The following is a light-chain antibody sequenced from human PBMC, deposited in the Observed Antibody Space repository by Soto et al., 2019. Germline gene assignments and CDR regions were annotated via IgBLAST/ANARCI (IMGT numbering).Light chain of an antibody. J-gene: IGKJ1*01. Sequence: DIVMTQSPDSLAVSLGERATINCKSSQSVLYSSNNKNYLAWYQQKPGQPPKLLIYCASTRESGVPDRFSGSGSGTDFTLTISSLQAEDVAVYYCQQYYSTPPTFGQGTKVDIK. V-gene: IGKV4-1*01. CDR1: QSVLYSSNNKNY. CDR3: QQYYSTPPT. CDR2: CAS.